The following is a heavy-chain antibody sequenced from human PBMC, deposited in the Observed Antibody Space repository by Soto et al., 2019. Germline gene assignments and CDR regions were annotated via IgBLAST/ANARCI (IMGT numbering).Heavy chain of an antibody. Sequence: HPGGSLRLSCAASGFTFSSYAMHWVRQAPGKGLEWVAVISYDGSNKYYADSVKGRFTISRDNSKNTLYLQMNSLRAEDTAVYYCARERELEYYFDYWGQGTLVTVSS. J-gene: IGHJ4*02. CDR2: ISYDGSNK. D-gene: IGHD1-26*01. CDR1: GFTFSSYA. CDR3: ARERELEYYFDY. V-gene: IGHV3-30-3*01.